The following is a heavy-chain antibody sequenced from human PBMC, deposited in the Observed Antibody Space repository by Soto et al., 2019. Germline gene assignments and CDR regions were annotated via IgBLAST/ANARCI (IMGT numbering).Heavy chain of an antibody. CDR1: GFTFSSYA. CDR2: ISYDGSNK. V-gene: IGHV3-30-3*01. Sequence: QVQLVESGGGVVQPGRSLRLSCAASGFTFSSYAMHWVRQAPGKGLEWVAVISYDGSNKYYADSVKGRFTISRDNSKNTLYLQMSSLSAEDTAVYYLASNYASYLPDYWCQGPLVTVSS. J-gene: IGHJ4*02. CDR3: ASNYASYLPDY. D-gene: IGHD1-7*01.